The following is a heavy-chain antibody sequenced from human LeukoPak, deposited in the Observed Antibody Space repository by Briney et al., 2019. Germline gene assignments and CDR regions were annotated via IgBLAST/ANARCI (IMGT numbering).Heavy chain of an antibody. Sequence: GASVKVSCKASGYTFTGYYMHWVRQAPGQGLEWMGWINPNSGDTNYAQKLQGRVTMTTDTSTSTAYMELRSLRSDDTAVYYCARDHIAAAGKDYWGQGTLVTVSS. CDR1: GYTFTGYY. V-gene: IGHV1-2*02. CDR3: ARDHIAAAGKDY. J-gene: IGHJ4*02. D-gene: IGHD6-13*01. CDR2: INPNSGDT.